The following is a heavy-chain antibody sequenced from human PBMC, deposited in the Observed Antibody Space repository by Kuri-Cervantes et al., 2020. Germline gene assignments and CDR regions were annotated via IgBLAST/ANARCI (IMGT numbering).Heavy chain of an antibody. CDR3: ARVDYYDSSGYYWFGYFDY. CDR2: IYYSGST. CDR1: GGSVSSGGYY. J-gene: IGHJ4*02. D-gene: IGHD3-22*01. V-gene: IGHV4-61*08. Sequence: SETLSLTCTVSGGSVSSGGYYWSWIRQHPGKGLEWIGYIYYSGSTNYNPSLKSRVTISVDTSKNQFSLKLSSVTAADTAVYYCARVDYYDSSGYYWFGYFDYWGQGTLVTVSS.